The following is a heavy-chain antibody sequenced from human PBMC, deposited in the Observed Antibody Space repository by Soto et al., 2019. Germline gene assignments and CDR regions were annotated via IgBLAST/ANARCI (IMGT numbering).Heavy chain of an antibody. CDR3: AREGVAPYYYYGMDV. CDR2: ISSYNGDT. Sequence: GASVKVSCKASGYTFTRSGISWVRQAPGQGPEWMGWISSYNGDTNYAQTFQGRVTMTTDTSTSTAYMELRSLRSDDTAVYYCAREGVAPYYYYGMDVWGKGTTVTFSS. D-gene: IGHD5-12*01. J-gene: IGHJ6*04. CDR1: GYTFTRSG. V-gene: IGHV1-18*01.